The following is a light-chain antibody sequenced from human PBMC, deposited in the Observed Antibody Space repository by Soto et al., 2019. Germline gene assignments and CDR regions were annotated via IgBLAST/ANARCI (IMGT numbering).Light chain of an antibody. CDR3: KSYVSSLSGHV. Sequence: QSVLTQPPSVSGAPGQRVTISCTGSSSNIGAGYDVHWYQQLPGTAPKLLIYGNSNRPSGVPDRFSGSKSGTSASLAITGLQAEDEADYYFKSYVSSLSGHVFGTATKVTLL. J-gene: IGLJ1*01. CDR1: SSNIGAGYD. V-gene: IGLV1-40*01. CDR2: GNS.